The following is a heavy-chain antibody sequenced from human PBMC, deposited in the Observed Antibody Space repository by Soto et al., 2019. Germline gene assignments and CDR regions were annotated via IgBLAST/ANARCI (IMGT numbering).Heavy chain of an antibody. CDR2: IYYSGST. V-gene: IGHV4-59*08. Sequence: SETLSLTCTVSGGYISSYYWSWIRQPPGKGLEWIGYIYYSGSTNYNPSLKSRVTISVDTSKNQFSLKLSSVTAADTAVYYCARGPDSSGYYYPPDYWGQGTLVTVSS. CDR3: ARGPDSSGYYYPPDY. CDR1: GGYISSYY. J-gene: IGHJ4*02. D-gene: IGHD3-22*01.